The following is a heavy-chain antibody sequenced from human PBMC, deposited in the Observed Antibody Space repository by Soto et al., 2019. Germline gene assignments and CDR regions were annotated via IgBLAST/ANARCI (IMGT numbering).Heavy chain of an antibody. J-gene: IGHJ4*02. Sequence: EVRLVESGGGLVQPGGSLRLSCAASGVAVGNNYMSWVRQAPGKGLEWVSVTYSGGDTRYADSVKGRFTMSRDSTTNTVYLQIDSLRAEDTAVYFCAINVPVTALGYWGQGSLVTVSS. CDR1: GVAVGNNY. V-gene: IGHV3-66*01. D-gene: IGHD4-17*01. CDR3: AINVPVTALGY. CDR2: TYSGGDT.